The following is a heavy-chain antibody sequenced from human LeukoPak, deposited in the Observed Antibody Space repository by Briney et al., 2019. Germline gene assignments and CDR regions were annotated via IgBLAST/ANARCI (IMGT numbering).Heavy chain of an antibody. J-gene: IGHJ3*02. Sequence: ASVKVSCKASGYTFTSYDINWVRQAPGQALEWMGWITPFNGNTNYAQKFQDRVTITRDRSMSTAYMELSSLRSEDTAMYYCARASSALGRAFDIWGQGTMVTVSS. V-gene: IGHV1-45*02. CDR2: ITPFNGNT. D-gene: IGHD3-22*01. CDR3: ARASSALGRAFDI. CDR1: GYTFTSYD.